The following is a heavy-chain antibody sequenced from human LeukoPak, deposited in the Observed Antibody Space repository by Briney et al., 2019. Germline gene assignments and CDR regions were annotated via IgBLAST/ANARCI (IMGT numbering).Heavy chain of an antibody. V-gene: IGHV4-59*08. CDR1: GGSISSYY. J-gene: IGHJ4*02. D-gene: IGHD6-13*01. CDR3: ARSGYSSNFDY. CDR2: IYYSGST. Sequence: SETLSLTCTVSGGSISSYYWSWIRQPPGKGLEWIGYIYYSGSTNYNPSLKSRVTISVDTSKNQLSLKLSSVTAADTAVYYCARSGYSSNFDYWGQGTLVTVSS.